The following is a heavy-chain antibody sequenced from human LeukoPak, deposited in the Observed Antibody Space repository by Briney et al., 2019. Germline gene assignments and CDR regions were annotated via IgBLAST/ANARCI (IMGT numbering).Heavy chain of an antibody. D-gene: IGHD3-16*01. CDR1: GYPFTSYD. J-gene: IGHJ4*02. V-gene: IGHV1-8*01. CDR3: ARAWGSADY. CDR2: MNPNSGKS. Sequence: GASVKVSCKASGYPFTSYDINWVRQATGQGLEWMGWMNPNSGKSGSAQKFQGRVTMTRDTSISTVYMELRSLRSEDTAVYYCARAWGSADYWGQGTLVTVSS.